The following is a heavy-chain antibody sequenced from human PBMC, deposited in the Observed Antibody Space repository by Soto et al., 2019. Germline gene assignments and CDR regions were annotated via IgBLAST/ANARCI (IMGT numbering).Heavy chain of an antibody. Sequence: GGSLRLSCAASGFTFSSYEMNWVRQAPGKGLEWVSYISSSGSTRYYADSVKGRFTISRDNAKNSLYLQMHSLTAEDTAVYDCASLGGRNYNDYWGQGTLVTVSS. CDR3: ASLGGRNYNDY. CDR2: ISSSGSTR. V-gene: IGHV3-48*03. D-gene: IGHD4-4*01. J-gene: IGHJ4*02. CDR1: GFTFSSYE.